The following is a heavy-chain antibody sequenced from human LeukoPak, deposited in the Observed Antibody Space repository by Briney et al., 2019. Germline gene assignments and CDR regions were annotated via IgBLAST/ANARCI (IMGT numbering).Heavy chain of an antibody. Sequence: SETLSLTCTVSGGSISGYYWTWIRQPAGKGLEWIGRTHPSGTTNYNPSLKSRVTISVDTSKNQFSLKLSSVTAADTAVYYCARDGDMVPHDAFDIWGQGTMVTVSS. D-gene: IGHD4/OR15-4a*01. J-gene: IGHJ3*02. V-gene: IGHV4-4*07. CDR2: THPSGTT. CDR3: ARDGDMVPHDAFDI. CDR1: GGSISGYY.